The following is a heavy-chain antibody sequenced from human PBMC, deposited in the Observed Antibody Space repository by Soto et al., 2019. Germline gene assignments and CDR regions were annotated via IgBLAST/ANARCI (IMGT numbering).Heavy chain of an antibody. CDR3: ARLRVGVALTPNCFDP. D-gene: IGHD6-19*01. J-gene: IGHJ5*02. V-gene: IGHV4-31*03. CDR1: GGSISSSVYY. CDR2: IYYSGNT. Sequence: SETLSLTCTVSGGSISSSVYYWSWVRQLPGKGLEYIGHIYYSGNTHYNPSLKSRVSISIDTSQNQFSLRLTSVTAADTAVYYGARLRVGVALTPNCFDPWAQGNPVTVSS.